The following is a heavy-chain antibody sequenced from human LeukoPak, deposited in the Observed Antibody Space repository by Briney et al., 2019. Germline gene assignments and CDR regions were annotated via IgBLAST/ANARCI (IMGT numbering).Heavy chain of an antibody. V-gene: IGHV4-39*07. Sequence: SETLSLTCTVSGGSISSSSYYWGWIRQPPGKGLEWIGSIYYSGSTYYNPSLKSRVTISVDTSKNQFSLKLSSVTAADTAVYYCARVGYGSGSYFGPYYYYYMDVWGKGTTVTVSS. D-gene: IGHD3-10*01. J-gene: IGHJ6*03. CDR3: ARVGYGSGSYFGPYYYYYMDV. CDR1: GGSISSSSYY. CDR2: IYYSGST.